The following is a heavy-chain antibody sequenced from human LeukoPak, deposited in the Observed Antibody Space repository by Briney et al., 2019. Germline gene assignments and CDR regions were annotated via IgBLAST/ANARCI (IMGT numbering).Heavy chain of an antibody. J-gene: IGHJ4*02. CDR1: GFTFSSYA. CDR3: AKESPYRAPTRTYYFDY. Sequence: GGSLRLSCAASGFTFSSYAMSWVRQAPGKGLEWVSAIIGSDGRLFYADSVKGRFTISRDNSRNTVFLQMNSLRAEDTALYYCAKESPYRAPTRTYYFDYWGQGTLVTVSS. CDR2: IIGSDGRL. V-gene: IGHV3-23*01. D-gene: IGHD1-14*01.